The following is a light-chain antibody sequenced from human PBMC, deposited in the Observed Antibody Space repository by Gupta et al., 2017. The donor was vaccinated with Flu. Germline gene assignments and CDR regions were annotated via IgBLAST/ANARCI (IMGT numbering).Light chain of an antibody. Sequence: DIQMTQSPSSLSASVGDRVTITCQESQDISNYLNWYQQKPGKAPKLLSYDASNLEIGVPSRLSGSGSGTDFTFTISSLQPEDIATYYCQQYDNLPRYSFGQGTKLEIK. CDR3: QQYDNLPRYS. V-gene: IGKV1-33*01. CDR2: DAS. J-gene: IGKJ2*03. CDR1: QDISNY.